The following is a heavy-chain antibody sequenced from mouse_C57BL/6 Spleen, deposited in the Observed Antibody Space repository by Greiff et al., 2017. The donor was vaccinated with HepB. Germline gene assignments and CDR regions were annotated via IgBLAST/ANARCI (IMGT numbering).Heavy chain of an antibody. V-gene: IGHV6-3*01. D-gene: IGHD2-5*01. CDR1: GFTFSNYW. CDR3: TGYSNWGVSYFDY. Sequence: EVQGVESGGGLVQPGGSMKLSCVASGFTFSNYWMNWVRQSPEKGLEWVAQIRLKSDNYATHYAESVKGRFTISRDDSKSSVYLQMNNLRAEDTGIYYCTGYSNWGVSYFDYWGQGTTLTVSS. CDR2: IRLKSDNYAT. J-gene: IGHJ2*01.